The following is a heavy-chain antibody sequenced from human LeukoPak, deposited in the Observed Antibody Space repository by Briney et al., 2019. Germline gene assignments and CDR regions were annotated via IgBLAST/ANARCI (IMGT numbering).Heavy chain of an antibody. V-gene: IGHV3-30*04. CDR1: GFTFSSYA. CDR3: ARTSRGAGY. J-gene: IGHJ4*02. CDR2: ISYDGSNK. D-gene: IGHD1-26*01. Sequence: GGSLRLSCAASGFTFSSYAMHWVRQAPGKGLEWVAVISYDGSNKYYADSVKGRFTISRDNSKNTLYLQMNSLRAEDTAVYYCARTSRGAGYWGQGTLVTVSS.